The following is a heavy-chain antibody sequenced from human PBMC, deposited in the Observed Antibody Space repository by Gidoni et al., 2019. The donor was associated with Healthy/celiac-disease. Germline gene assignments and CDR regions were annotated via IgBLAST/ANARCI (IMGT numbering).Heavy chain of an antibody. V-gene: IGHV1-18*01. CDR3: ARHKYYYDSSGFLDFDY. J-gene: IGHJ4*02. Sequence: QVQLVQSGAEVKKPGASVKVSCKASGYTFTSYGISWVRQAPGQGLEWMGWISAYNGNTNNAQKLQGRVTMTTDTSTSTAYMELRSLRSDDTAVYYCARHKYYYDSSGFLDFDYWGQGTLVTVSS. CDR2: ISAYNGNT. D-gene: IGHD3-22*01. CDR1: GYTFTSYG.